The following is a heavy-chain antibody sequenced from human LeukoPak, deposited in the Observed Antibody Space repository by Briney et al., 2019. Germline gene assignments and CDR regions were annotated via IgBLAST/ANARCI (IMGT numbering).Heavy chain of an antibody. D-gene: IGHD2-15*01. Sequence: GGSLRLSCAVSGFTLSSYAMSWVRQAPGKGLEWVSTISGNGASTYYTDSVKGRFTISRDNSKNTVSLQMNSLRAEDTAVYHCAKYLGYCSGGSCYSTPFDYWGQGTLVTVSS. CDR2: ISGNGAST. CDR1: GFTLSSYA. J-gene: IGHJ4*02. V-gene: IGHV3-23*01. CDR3: AKYLGYCSGGSCYSTPFDY.